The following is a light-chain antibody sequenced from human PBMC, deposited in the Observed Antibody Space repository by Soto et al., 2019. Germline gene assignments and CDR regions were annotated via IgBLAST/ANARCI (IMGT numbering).Light chain of an antibody. CDR3: QQYGNSPLT. J-gene: IGKJ4*01. Sequence: EIVLTQSPGTLSLSPGEGATLSCRASQSGSGSYLAWYQQKPGQAPRLLISGASRRATGVPDRFSGSGSGTDFTLTISSLEPEDFAVYYCQQYGNSPLTFGGGTKVDIK. CDR1: QSGSGSY. CDR2: GAS. V-gene: IGKV3-20*01.